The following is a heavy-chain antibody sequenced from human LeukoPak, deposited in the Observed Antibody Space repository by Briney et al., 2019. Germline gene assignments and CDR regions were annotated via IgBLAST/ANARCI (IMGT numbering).Heavy chain of an antibody. D-gene: IGHD3-3*01. J-gene: IGHJ6*03. V-gene: IGHV3-23*01. CDR2: ISGSGVNT. CDR1: GLIFNNYA. Sequence: GGSLRLSCAVSGLIFNNYATSWVRQAPGKGLEWVSSISGSGVNTYCADPVKGRFTISRDNSKNTLFLQMNSLRAEDTAVYYCAKAASGYYLNYYYYYYMDVWGKGTTVTVSS. CDR3: AKAASGYYLNYYYYYYMDV.